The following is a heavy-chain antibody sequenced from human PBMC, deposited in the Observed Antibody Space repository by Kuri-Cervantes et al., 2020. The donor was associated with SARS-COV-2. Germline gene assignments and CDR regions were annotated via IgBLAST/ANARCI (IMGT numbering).Heavy chain of an antibody. CDR2: ISYDGSNK. J-gene: IGHJ4*02. CDR3: AKDFLITIFGVVITYLDY. D-gene: IGHD3-3*01. CDR1: GFTFSSYG. Sequence: LSLTCAASGFTFSSYGMHWVRQAPGKGLEWVAVISYDGSNKYYADSVKGRFTISRDNSKNTLYLQMNSLRAEDTAVYYCAKDFLITIFGVVITYLDYWGQGTLVTVSS. V-gene: IGHV3-30*18.